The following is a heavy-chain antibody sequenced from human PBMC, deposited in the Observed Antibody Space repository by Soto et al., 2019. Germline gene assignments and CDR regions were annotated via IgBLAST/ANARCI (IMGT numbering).Heavy chain of an antibody. CDR3: ARDSELELAPGLDY. D-gene: IGHD1-7*01. J-gene: IGHJ4*02. CDR2: ISYDGSNK. Sequence: SLRLSCAASGFTFSSYAMHWVRQAPGKGLEWVAVISYDGSNKYYADSVKGRFTISRDNSKNTLYLQMNSLRAEDTAVYYCARDSELELAPGLDYWGQGTLVTVSS. CDR1: GFTFSSYA. V-gene: IGHV3-30-3*01.